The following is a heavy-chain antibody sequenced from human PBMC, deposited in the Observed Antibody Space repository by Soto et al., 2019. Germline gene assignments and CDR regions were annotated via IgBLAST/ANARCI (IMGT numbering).Heavy chain of an antibody. CDR1: GGSFSGDY. CDR2: ISQSEGT. J-gene: IGHJ4*02. D-gene: IGHD5-18*01. Sequence: LETLSLTCSVFGGSFSGDYWSWIRQPPGKGLEWIGEISQSEGTHYNPSLKSRVTISLDTSNNQFSLKLTSVTAADTALYYCARGMDAAKTGYWGQGTLVTVSS. V-gene: IGHV4-34*01. CDR3: ARGMDAAKTGY.